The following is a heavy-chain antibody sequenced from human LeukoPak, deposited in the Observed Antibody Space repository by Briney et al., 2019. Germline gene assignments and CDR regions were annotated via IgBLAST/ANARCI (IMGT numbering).Heavy chain of an antibody. CDR1: GYTFTSYG. J-gene: IGHJ6*03. D-gene: IGHD3-10*01. Sequence: ASVKVSCKASGYTFTSYGISWVRQAPGQGLEWMGWISAYNGNTNYAQKLQGRVTTTTDTSTSTAYMELRSLRSDDTAVYYCARAPRDYGSPKYYYYYMDVWGKGTTVTISS. CDR3: ARAPRDYGSPKYYYYYMDV. V-gene: IGHV1-18*01. CDR2: ISAYNGNT.